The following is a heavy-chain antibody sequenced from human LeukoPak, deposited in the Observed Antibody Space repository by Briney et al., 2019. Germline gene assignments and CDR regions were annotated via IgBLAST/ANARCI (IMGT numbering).Heavy chain of an antibody. Sequence: PSESLSLTCTVSGGSISSSSYYWGWIRQPPGKGLEWIGSIYYSGSTYYNPSLKSRVTISVDTSKNQFSLKLSSVTAADTAVYYCARDGVPAASAFDIWGQGTMVTVS. V-gene: IGHV4-39*07. CDR2: IYYSGST. CDR1: GGSISSSSYY. D-gene: IGHD2-2*01. CDR3: ARDGVPAASAFDI. J-gene: IGHJ3*02.